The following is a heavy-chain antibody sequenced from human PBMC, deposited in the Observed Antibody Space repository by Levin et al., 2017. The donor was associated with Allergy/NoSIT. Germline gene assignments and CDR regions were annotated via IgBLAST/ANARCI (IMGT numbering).Heavy chain of an antibody. CDR3: ARYYYSSGSAFDI. D-gene: IGHD3-10*01. J-gene: IGHJ3*02. Sequence: GGSLRLSCAASGFPFSTYNMNWVRQAPGKGLEWLSYISSSSSTIYYADSVKGRFTISRDNAKNSLFLQMNSLRDEDTAVYYCARYYYSSGSAFDIWGQGTTVTVSS. CDR1: GFPFSTYN. V-gene: IGHV3-48*02. CDR2: ISSSSSTI.